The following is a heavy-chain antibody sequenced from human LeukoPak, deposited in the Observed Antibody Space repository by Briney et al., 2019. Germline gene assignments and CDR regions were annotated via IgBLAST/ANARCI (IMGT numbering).Heavy chain of an antibody. CDR3: ASGYSYGGDY. V-gene: IGHV3-48*03. J-gene: IGHJ4*02. D-gene: IGHD5-12*01. CDR2: ISSSGGAI. CDR1: RFTFSSYE. Sequence: GGSLRLSCVASRFTFSSYEMHWVRQAPGKGLEWVSCISSSGGAIYYADSVRGRFTISRDNVKNSLYLQMNSLRAEDTAAYYCASGYSYGGDYWGQGTLVTVSS.